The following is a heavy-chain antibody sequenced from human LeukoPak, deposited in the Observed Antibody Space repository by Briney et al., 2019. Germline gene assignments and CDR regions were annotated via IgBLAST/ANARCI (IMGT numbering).Heavy chain of an antibody. Sequence: PSETLSLTCTVSGFSINNYYWAWIRQPPGKELEWIGYIYYSGSTNYNPSLKSRVTMSLDTSKSQFSLNLSSVSAADTAVYYCARGDGYHAFWGQGTLVTVSS. CDR1: GFSINNYY. CDR3: ARGDGYHAF. D-gene: IGHD5-24*01. J-gene: IGHJ4*02. V-gene: IGHV4-59*01. CDR2: IYYSGST.